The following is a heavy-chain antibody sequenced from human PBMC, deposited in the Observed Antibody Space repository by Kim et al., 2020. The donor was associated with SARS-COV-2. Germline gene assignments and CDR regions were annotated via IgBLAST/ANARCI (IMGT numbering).Heavy chain of an antibody. V-gene: IGHV1-2*02. CDR1: GYTFTGYY. J-gene: IGHJ4*02. D-gene: IGHD6-19*01. Sequence: ASVKVSCKASGYTFTGYYMHWVRQAPGQGLEWMGWINPNSGGTNYAQKFQGRVTMTRDTSISTAYMELSRLRSDDTAVYYCARDPPPNHRRIAVAGSRFDYWGQGTLVTVSS. CDR2: INPNSGGT. CDR3: ARDPPPNHRRIAVAGSRFDY.